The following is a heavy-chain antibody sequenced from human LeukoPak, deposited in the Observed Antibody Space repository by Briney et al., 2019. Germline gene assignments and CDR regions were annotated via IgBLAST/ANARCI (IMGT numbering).Heavy chain of an antibody. V-gene: IGHV5-51*01. CDR2: IYPGDSDT. CDR1: GSSFTSYW. D-gene: IGHD5-18*01. Sequence: GAALKISCKGSGSSFTSYWIGWVRQMPGKGLEWMGIIYPGDSDTRYSPSFQGQVTISADKSISTAYLQWSSLKASDTAMYYCARQGSGYSYGLPCDYWGQGTLVTVSS. J-gene: IGHJ4*02. CDR3: ARQGSGYSYGLPCDY.